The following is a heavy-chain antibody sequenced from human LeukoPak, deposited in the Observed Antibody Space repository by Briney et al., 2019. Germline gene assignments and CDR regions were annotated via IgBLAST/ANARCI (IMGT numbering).Heavy chain of an antibody. CDR2: ISGSGGST. CDR3: AKVDGDYEFDY. V-gene: IGHV3-23*01. D-gene: IGHD4-17*01. Sequence: GGSLRLSCAASGFTFSSYAMTWVRQAPGKGLEWVSGISGSGGSTHYADSVKGRFTISRDNSKNTLYLQINSLRVEDTAVYYCAKVDGDYEFDYWGQGTLVTVSS. CDR1: GFTFSSYA. J-gene: IGHJ4*02.